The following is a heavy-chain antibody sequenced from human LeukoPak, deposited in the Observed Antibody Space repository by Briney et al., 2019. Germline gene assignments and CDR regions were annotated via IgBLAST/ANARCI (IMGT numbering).Heavy chain of an antibody. V-gene: IGHV3-30*18. Sequence: GGSLRLSCAASGFTFSSYGMHWVRQAPGKGLEWVAVISYDGSNKYYADSVKGRFTISRDNSKNTLYLQMNSLRAEDTAVYYCAKDGDILTGYYLGNFDYWGQGTLVTVSS. CDR3: AKDGDILTGYYLGNFDY. D-gene: IGHD3-9*01. J-gene: IGHJ4*02. CDR2: ISYDGSNK. CDR1: GFTFSSYG.